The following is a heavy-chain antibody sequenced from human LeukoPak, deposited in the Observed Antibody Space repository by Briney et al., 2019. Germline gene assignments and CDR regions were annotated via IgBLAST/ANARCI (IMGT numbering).Heavy chain of an antibody. V-gene: IGHV3-30-3*02. J-gene: IGHJ3*02. CDR1: GFTFTSYA. CDR2: ISSDGSNE. CDR3: AKKGYSSGKTDAFDI. D-gene: IGHD6-19*01. Sequence: GRSLRLSCEASGFTFTSYAIHWVRQAPGKGLEWVAVISSDGSNEYYADSVKGRFTISRDNSKNTLYLQMSSLRAEDTAIYYCAKKGYSSGKTDAFDIWGQGTMVTVSS.